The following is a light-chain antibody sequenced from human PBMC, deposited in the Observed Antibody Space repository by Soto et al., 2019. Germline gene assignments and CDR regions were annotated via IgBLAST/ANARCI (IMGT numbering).Light chain of an antibody. CDR3: QQYNNWHRAT. CDR2: RTS. V-gene: IGKV3-15*01. CDR1: QSISSN. Sequence: IVMTQSPATLSVSPGERATLSCRASQSISSNLAWYQKKPGQAPRLLRFRTSRRATGFPARFSGSGSGTEFNLTISSLQSEDFGVYYGQQYNNWHRATFGGGTKVDIK. J-gene: IGKJ4*01.